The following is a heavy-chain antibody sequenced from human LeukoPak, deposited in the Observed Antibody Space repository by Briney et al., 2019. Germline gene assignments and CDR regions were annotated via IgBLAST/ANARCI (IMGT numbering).Heavy chain of an antibody. J-gene: IGHJ3*02. CDR1: GGSISSYY. CDR2: IYYSGST. V-gene: IGHV4-59*12. CDR3: ARDTVPGDSFDI. Sequence: PSETLSLTCTVSGGSISSYYWSWIRQPPGKGLEWIGYIYYSGSTNYYPSLKSRVTVSVDTSKNQFSLKLTSVTAADTAVYYCARDTVPGDSFDIWGQGTMVTVSS.